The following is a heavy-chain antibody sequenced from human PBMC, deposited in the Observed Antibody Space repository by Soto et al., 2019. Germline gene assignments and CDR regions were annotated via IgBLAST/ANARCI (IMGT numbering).Heavy chain of an antibody. D-gene: IGHD3-3*01. J-gene: IGHJ3*02. Sequence: ASVKVSCKASGYTFTSYDINWVRQATGQGLEWMGWMNPNSGNTGYAQKFQGRVTMTRNTSISTAYVELSSLRCEDTAVYYCASGSGDYDFWGGYYPTWSFDIWGQGTMVTVSS. CDR2: MNPNSGNT. CDR3: ASGSGDYDFWGGYYPTWSFDI. CDR1: GYTFTSYD. V-gene: IGHV1-8*01.